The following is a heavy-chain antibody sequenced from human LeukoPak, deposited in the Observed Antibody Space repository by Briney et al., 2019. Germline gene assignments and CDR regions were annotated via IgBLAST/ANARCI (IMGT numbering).Heavy chain of an antibody. J-gene: IGHJ4*02. V-gene: IGHV3-48*01. CDR2: ISPSATTI. CDR3: AREYSSSSGRSFDY. CDR1: AFPFSGYS. D-gene: IGHD6-6*01. Sequence: GGSLLLSCAASAFPFSGYSMNWVRPAPGKGLGWVSYISPSATTIYYADSVKGRFTISRDNAKNSLYLQMNSLRAEDTAVYYCAREYSSSSGRSFDYWGQGTLVTVSS.